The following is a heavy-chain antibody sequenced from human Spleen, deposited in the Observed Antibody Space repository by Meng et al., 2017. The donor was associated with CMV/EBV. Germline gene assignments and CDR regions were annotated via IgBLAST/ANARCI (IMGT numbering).Heavy chain of an antibody. J-gene: IGHJ6*02. CDR1: GGTFSSYT. Sequence: SVKVSCKASGGTFSSYTISWVRQAPGQGLEWMGRIIPILGIANYAQKFQGRVTITADKSTSTACMELSSLRSEDTAVYYCARICVAARRVGGYYYYYGMDVWGQGTTVTVSS. CDR3: ARICVAARRVGGYYYYYGMDV. V-gene: IGHV1-69*02. CDR2: IIPILGIA. D-gene: IGHD6-6*01.